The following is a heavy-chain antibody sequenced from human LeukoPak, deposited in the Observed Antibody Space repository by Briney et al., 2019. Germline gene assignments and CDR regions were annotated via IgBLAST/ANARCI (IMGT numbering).Heavy chain of an antibody. CDR3: ARGFRPYYYDSSGYYY. D-gene: IGHD3-22*01. J-gene: IGHJ4*02. CDR2: INAGNGNT. V-gene: IGHV1-3*01. Sequence: AASVKVSCKASGYTFTSYAMHWVRQAPGQRLEWMGWINAGNGNTKYSQKFQGRVTITRDTSASTAYMELSSLRSEDTAVYYCARGFRPYYYDSSGYYYWGQGTLVTVSS. CDR1: GYTFTSYA.